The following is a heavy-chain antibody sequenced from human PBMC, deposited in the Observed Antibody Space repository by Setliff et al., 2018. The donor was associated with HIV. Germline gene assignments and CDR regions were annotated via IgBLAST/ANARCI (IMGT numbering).Heavy chain of an antibody. Sequence: SETLSLTCTVSGGSISSGGYYWSWIRQHPGKGLEWIGYIFYSGSTYYNPSLKSRVTISVDTSKNQFSLKLSSVTAADTAVYYCARGTGSYGSDYWGQGTLVTVSS. V-gene: IGHV4-31*03. CDR2: IFYSGST. CDR3: ARGTGSYGSDY. CDR1: GGSISSGGYY. D-gene: IGHD5-18*01. J-gene: IGHJ4*02.